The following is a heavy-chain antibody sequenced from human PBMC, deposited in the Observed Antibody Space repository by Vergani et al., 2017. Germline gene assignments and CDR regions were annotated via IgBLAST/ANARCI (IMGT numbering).Heavy chain of an antibody. D-gene: IGHD1-1*01. CDR3: AKENERSDYFDS. CDR2: IMPMFGTP. V-gene: IGHV1-69*12. J-gene: IGHJ4*02. Sequence: QVQLVQSGAEVKKPGSSVKVSCKASGDSFTNYVMSWVRQTPGQGLEWMGGIMPMFGTPNYAQKFLGRVTITADESTSTAYLELNSLTLEDTAVYYCAKENERSDYFDSGGQGSLVTVSS. CDR1: GDSFTNYV.